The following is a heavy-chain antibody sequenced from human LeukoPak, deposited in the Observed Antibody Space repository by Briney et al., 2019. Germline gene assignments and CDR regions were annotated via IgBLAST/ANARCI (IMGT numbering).Heavy chain of an antibody. Sequence: SQTLSLTCTVSGYAITSGGFPWHWIRQPPGKGLEWIGCIYDRGPAYYNPSLKSRFTISVDRPKNQFFLNVTSLTAADTAVYYCARSRQASGLFNSWGQGTLVVVSS. CDR3: ARSRQASGLFNS. J-gene: IGHJ5*01. CDR1: GYAITSGGFP. V-gene: IGHV4-30-2*01. CDR2: IYDRGPA. D-gene: IGHD3-10*01.